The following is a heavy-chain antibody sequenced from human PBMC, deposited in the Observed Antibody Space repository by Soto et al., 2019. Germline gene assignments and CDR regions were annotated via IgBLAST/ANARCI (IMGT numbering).Heavy chain of an antibody. V-gene: IGHV1-18*01. D-gene: IGHD2-15*01. CDR1: GYTFTSYG. CDR3: ARDAPETRYCSGGSCSGFDY. CDR2: ISAYNGNT. J-gene: IGHJ4*03. Sequence: GASVKVSCKASGYTFTSYGISWVRQAPGQGLEWMGWISAYNGNTNYAQKLQGRVTMTTDTSTSTAYMELRSLRSDDTAVYYCARDAPETRYCSGGSCSGFDYWGQGTTVTVSS.